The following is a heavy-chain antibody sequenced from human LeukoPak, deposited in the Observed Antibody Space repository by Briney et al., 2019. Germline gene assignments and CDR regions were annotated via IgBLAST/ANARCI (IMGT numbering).Heavy chain of an antibody. CDR2: IIGSGGST. CDR1: GFTFSSYA. Sequence: GGSLRLSCAASGFTFSSYAMSWVRQAPGKGLEWVSAIIGSGGSTYYADSVKGRFTISRDNSKNTLYLQMNSLRAEDTAVYYCAKSYCSGGSCYLLHFDYWGQGTLVTVSS. J-gene: IGHJ4*02. V-gene: IGHV3-23*01. D-gene: IGHD2-15*01. CDR3: AKSYCSGGSCYLLHFDY.